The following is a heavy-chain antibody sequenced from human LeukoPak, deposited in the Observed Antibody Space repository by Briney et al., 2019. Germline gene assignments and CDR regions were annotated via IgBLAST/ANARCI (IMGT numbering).Heavy chain of an antibody. V-gene: IGHV3-74*01. Sequence: PGGSLRLSCAASGFTFSSYWMHWVRQAPGKGLVWVSRINSDGSSTSYADSVKGRFTISGDNAKNTLYLQMNSLRAEDTAVYYCANHLACGSTSCPPFDSWGQGTLVTVSS. J-gene: IGHJ4*02. CDR3: ANHLACGSTSCPPFDS. CDR2: INSDGSST. D-gene: IGHD2-2*01. CDR1: GFTFSSYW.